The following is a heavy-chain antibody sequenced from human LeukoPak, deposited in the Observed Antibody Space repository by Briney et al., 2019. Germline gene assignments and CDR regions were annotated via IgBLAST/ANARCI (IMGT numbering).Heavy chain of an antibody. V-gene: IGHV3-53*01. J-gene: IGHJ4*02. Sequence: GGSLRLSCVASGFIVSSNCMSWVRQAPGKGLEWVSFIYSGGSTYYADSVKGRFTISRDNSKNTLYLQMNSLRAEDTAVYYCARDLNWETYWGQGTLVSVSS. CDR3: ARDLNWETY. CDR2: IYSGGST. CDR1: GFIVSSNC. D-gene: IGHD7-27*01.